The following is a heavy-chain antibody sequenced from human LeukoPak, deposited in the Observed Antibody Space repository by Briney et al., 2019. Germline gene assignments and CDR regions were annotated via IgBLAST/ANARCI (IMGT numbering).Heavy chain of an antibody. CDR2: IRADAVTT. CDR3: VKDYGWVPYAT. V-gene: IGHV3-23*01. Sequence: GGSLRLSCATSGFIFSHHGMNWVRQAPGKGLEWVSGIRADAVTTYYADSVRGRFIISRDNSKNTVYLQMNSLSAEDAAVYYCVKDYGWVPYATWGPGTPGTVSS. D-gene: IGHD2-2*01. CDR1: GFIFSHHG. J-gene: IGHJ6*01.